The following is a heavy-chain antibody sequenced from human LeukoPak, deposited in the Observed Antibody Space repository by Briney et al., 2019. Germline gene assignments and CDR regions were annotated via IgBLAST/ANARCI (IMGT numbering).Heavy chain of an antibody. Sequence: ASVKASCKASGYTFTSFGISWVRQAPGQGPEWMGWISAYNGNTNSVQKFQGRVTMTTDTSTNTAYMELRSLRSDDTAVYYCARDLGVDTSMIFFDYWGQGTVVTVSS. CDR1: GYTFTSFG. J-gene: IGHJ4*02. V-gene: IGHV1-18*01. CDR3: ARDLGVDTSMIFFDY. D-gene: IGHD3/OR15-3a*01. CDR2: ISAYNGNT.